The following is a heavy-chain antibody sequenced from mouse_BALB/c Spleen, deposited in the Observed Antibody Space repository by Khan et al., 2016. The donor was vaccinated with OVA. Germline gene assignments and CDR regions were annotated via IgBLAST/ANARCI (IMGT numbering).Heavy chain of an antibody. D-gene: IGHD2-3*01. V-gene: IGHV5-12*02. CDR1: GFTFSDYY. Sequence: EVELVESGGGLVQPGGSPKLSCATSGFTFSDYYMYWVRQTPEKRLEWVAYISNRGSTTYYPDTLRGRFTISRDNAKNTLYLQMSRLKSEDTAIYYCAREGDDGGLAYWGQGTLVTVSA. CDR2: ISNRGSTT. J-gene: IGHJ3*01. CDR3: AREGDDGGLAY.